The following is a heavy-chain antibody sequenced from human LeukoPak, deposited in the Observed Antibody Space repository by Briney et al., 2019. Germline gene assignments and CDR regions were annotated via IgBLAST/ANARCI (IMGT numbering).Heavy chain of an antibody. D-gene: IGHD2-21*01. J-gene: IGHJ4*02. Sequence: GGSLRLSCGASGFTFSSYWLSWVRQAPGRGLEWLAKIMQDGSEKNYVDSVKGRFTISRDNAKNSLYLQMNSLRAEDTAVYYCARGGDFLDHWGQGTLVTVSS. CDR1: GFTFSSYW. V-gene: IGHV3-7*01. CDR3: ARGGDFLDH. CDR2: IMQDGSEK.